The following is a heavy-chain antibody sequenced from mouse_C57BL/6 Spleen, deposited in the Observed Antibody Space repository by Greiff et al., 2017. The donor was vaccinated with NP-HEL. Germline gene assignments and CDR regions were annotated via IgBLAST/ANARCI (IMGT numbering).Heavy chain of an antibody. J-gene: IGHJ3*01. CDR3: ARHEGGYSWFAY. CDR1: GFTFSSYG. D-gene: IGHD1-1*02. CDR2: ISSGGSYT. Sequence: EVHLVESGGDLVKPGGSLKLSCAASGFTFSSYGMSWVRQTPDRRLEWVATISSGGSYTYYPAPVKGRFTISRDNAKNTLYLQMSSLKSEDTAMYYCARHEGGYSWFAYGGQGTLVTVSA. V-gene: IGHV5-6*01.